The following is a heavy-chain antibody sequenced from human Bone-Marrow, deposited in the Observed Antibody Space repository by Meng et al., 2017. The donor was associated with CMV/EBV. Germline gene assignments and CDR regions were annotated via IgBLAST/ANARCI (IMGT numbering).Heavy chain of an antibody. J-gene: IGHJ6*02. V-gene: IGHV3-21*01. CDR3: ASGWGENWGLYYYYYGMAV. D-gene: IGHD7-27*01. CDR2: ISSSSSYI. CDR1: GFTVSSNY. Sequence: GESLKISCAASGFTVSSNYMSWVRQAPGKGLEWVSSISSSSSYIYHADSVKGRFTISRDNAKNSLYLQMNSLRAEDTAVYYCASGWGENWGLYYYYYGMAVWGQGNTVNVSS.